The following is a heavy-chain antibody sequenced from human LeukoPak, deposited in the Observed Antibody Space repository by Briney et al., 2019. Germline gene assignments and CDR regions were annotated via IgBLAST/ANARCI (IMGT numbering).Heavy chain of an antibody. J-gene: IGHJ5*02. V-gene: IGHV4-34*01. Sequence: SETLSLTCAVYGGSFSGYYWSWIRQPPGKGLEWIGSIYYSGSTYYNPSLKSRVTISVDTSKNQFSLKLSSVTAADTAVYYCASGPQLQKYSSGTNWFDPWGQGTLVTVSS. CDR2: IYYSGST. CDR1: GGSFSGYY. CDR3: ASGPQLQKYSSGTNWFDP. D-gene: IGHD6-19*01.